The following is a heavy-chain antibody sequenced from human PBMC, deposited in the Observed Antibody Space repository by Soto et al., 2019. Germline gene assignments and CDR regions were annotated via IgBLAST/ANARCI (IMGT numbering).Heavy chain of an antibody. J-gene: IGHJ6*02. CDR3: TRVGGSVSGMDV. CDR2: IDNAGRSA. V-gene: IGHV3-74*01. Sequence: PGGSLRLSCAASGFTFSDYAMHWVRQAPGKGLVWVSRIDNAGRSANYADSVKGRFTISRDNAKNTVYLQMNSLRAEDTAVYYCTRVGGSVSGMDVWGQGTTVTVSS. D-gene: IGHD1-26*01. CDR1: GFTFSDYA.